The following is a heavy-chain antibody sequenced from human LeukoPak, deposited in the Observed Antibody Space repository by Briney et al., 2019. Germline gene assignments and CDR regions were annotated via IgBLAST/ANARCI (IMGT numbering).Heavy chain of an antibody. CDR3: AKRGVVIRVILVGFHKQAYYFDS. V-gene: IGHV3-23*01. Sequence: GGSLRLSCAVSGITLSNYGMRWVRQAPGKGREWVTGISDSGGSTNYADSVKGRFTISRDNAKNTPYMKINSLRAEGTAVYFCAKRGVVIRVILVGFHKQAYYFDSWGQGALVTVSS. J-gene: IGHJ4*02. CDR2: ISDSGGST. CDR1: GITLSNYG. D-gene: IGHD3-10*01.